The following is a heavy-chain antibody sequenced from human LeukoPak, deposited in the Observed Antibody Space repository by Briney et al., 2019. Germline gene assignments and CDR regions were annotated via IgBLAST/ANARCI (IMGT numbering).Heavy chain of an antibody. CDR3: AREVVVEGHALDY. V-gene: IGHV4-30-2*01. Sequence: PSQTLSLTCTVSGGSISSGGYYWSWIRQPPGKGLEWIGYIYHSGSTYYNPSLKSRVTISVDRSKNQFSLKLSSVTAADTAVYYCAREVVVEGHALDYWGQGTLVTVSS. CDR2: IYHSGST. J-gene: IGHJ4*02. D-gene: IGHD2-2*01. CDR1: GGSISSGGYY.